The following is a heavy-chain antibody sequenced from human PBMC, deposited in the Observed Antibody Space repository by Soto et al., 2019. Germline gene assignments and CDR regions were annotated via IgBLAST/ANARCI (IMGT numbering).Heavy chain of an antibody. D-gene: IGHD3-10*01. CDR2: IRSKANSYAT. Sequence: EVQLVESGGGLVQPGGSLKLSCAASGFTFSGSAMHWVRQASGKGLEWVGRIRSKANSYATVYAASVKGRFTISRDDSKNTAYLQMNSLKTEDTAVYYCTRLLWFGELSSYMDVWGKGTTVTVSS. CDR3: TRLLWFGELSSYMDV. J-gene: IGHJ6*03. CDR1: GFTFSGSA. V-gene: IGHV3-73*01.